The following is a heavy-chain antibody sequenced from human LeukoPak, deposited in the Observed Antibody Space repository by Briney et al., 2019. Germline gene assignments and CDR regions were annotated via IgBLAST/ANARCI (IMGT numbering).Heavy chain of an antibody. V-gene: IGHV4-34*01. D-gene: IGHD1-26*01. CDR3: ARRRVGATFYYYYYMDV. CDR2: INHSGST. J-gene: IGHJ6*03. CDR1: GGSFSGYY. Sequence: SETLSPTCAVYGGSFSGYYWSWIRQPPGKGLEWIGEINHSGSTNYNPSLKSRVTISVDTSKNQFSLKLSSVTAADTSVYYCARRRVGATFYYYYYMDVWGKGTTVTVSS.